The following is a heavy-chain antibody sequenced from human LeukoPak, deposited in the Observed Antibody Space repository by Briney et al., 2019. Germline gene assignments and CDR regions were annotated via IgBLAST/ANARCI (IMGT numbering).Heavy chain of an antibody. Sequence: PSETLSLTCTVSGGSISSSYWSWIRQPPGKGLEWIGYIYYSGSTNYNPSLKSRVTISVDTSKNQFSLKLSSVTAADTAVYYCAGLYNYLFDPWGQGTLVTVSS. CDR1: GGSISSSY. D-gene: IGHD1-20*01. CDR2: IYYSGST. CDR3: AGLYNYLFDP. J-gene: IGHJ5*02. V-gene: IGHV4-59*01.